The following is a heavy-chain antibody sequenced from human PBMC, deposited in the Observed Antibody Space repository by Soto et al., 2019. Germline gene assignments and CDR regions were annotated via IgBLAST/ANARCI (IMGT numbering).Heavy chain of an antibody. J-gene: IGHJ2*01. CDR3: ARRYCSGGSCSQNWYFDL. V-gene: IGHV4-39*01. Sequence: QLQLQESGPGLVKPSETLSLTCTVSGGSISSSSYYWGWIRQPPGKGLEWIGSIYYSGSTYYNPSLKSRVTISVDTSKNQFSLKLSSVTAADTAVYYCARRYCSGGSCSQNWYFDLWGRGTLVTVSS. CDR1: GGSISSSSYY. D-gene: IGHD2-15*01. CDR2: IYYSGST.